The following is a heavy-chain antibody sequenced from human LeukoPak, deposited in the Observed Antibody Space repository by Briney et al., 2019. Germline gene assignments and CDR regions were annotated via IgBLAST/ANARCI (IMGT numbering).Heavy chain of an antibody. D-gene: IGHD3-10*01. CDR3: ARGGWVRGVITRNGLDY. J-gene: IGHJ4*02. Sequence: GASVKVSCKASRYTFIDYYIHWVRQAPGQGLAWMGWINPNSGGTSYAQKFQGRVTMTRDTSISTAYMDLSSLRSDDTAVYYCARGGWVRGVITRNGLDYWGQGTLVTVSS. CDR2: INPNSGGT. CDR1: RYTFIDYY. V-gene: IGHV1-2*02.